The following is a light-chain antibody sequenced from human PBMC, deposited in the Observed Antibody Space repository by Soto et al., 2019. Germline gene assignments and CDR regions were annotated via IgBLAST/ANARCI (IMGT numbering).Light chain of an antibody. Sequence: EIVLTQSPGTLSLSPGERATLSCRASQSVSSSYLAWYQQKPGQAPRLLIDGASSRATGIPDRFSGSGSGTDFPPTISRLEPEDFAVYYCQQYGSSPRTFGQGTKVELK. J-gene: IGKJ1*01. V-gene: IGKV3-20*01. CDR2: GAS. CDR1: QSVSSSY. CDR3: QQYGSSPRT.